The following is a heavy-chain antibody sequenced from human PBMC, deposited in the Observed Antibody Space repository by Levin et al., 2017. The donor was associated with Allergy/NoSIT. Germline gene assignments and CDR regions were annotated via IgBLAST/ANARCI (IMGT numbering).Heavy chain of an antibody. CDR3: ARVLSVVVAGSQRGGFDY. Sequence: GGSLRLSCAASGFTFSDYYMSWIRQAPGKGLEWVSYISPSGTYTIYGDSVRGRFTASRDNAKNSLYLEMNNLRAEDTAVFYCARVLSVVVAGSQRGGFDYWGQGTLVTVSS. D-gene: IGHD2-15*01. V-gene: IGHV3-11*05. CDR1: GFTFSDYY. J-gene: IGHJ4*02. CDR2: ISPSGTYT.